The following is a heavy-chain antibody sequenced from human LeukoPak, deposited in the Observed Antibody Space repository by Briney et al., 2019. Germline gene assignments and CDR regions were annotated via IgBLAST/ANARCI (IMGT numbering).Heavy chain of an antibody. V-gene: IGHV3-21*01. CDR1: GFIFSRYT. D-gene: IGHD3-9*01. CDR2: IWSDSADI. Sequence: GGSLRLSCAASGFIFSRYTINWVRQAPGKGLEWVSSIWSDSADIHYADSVKGRFTISRDNAKNSLYLQMNSLRAEDSAVYYCARDFFHSDICRPFDYWGQGTLVTVSS. J-gene: IGHJ4*02. CDR3: ARDFFHSDICRPFDY.